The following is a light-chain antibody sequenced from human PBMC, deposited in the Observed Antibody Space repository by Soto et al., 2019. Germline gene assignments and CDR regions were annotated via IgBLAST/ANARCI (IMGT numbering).Light chain of an antibody. CDR1: SGNSTYI. CDR2: IENSGIY. Sequence: QSVLTQSSSASASLGSSVKITCTRSSGNSTYIIAWHQQQPGKAPRYLMKIENSGIYHKGSGIPDRFSGSSSGADRYLTISNLQSDDEAYYYCETWDRNSQEVFGGGTKLTVL. V-gene: IGLV4-60*03. CDR3: ETWDRNSQEV. J-gene: IGLJ2*01.